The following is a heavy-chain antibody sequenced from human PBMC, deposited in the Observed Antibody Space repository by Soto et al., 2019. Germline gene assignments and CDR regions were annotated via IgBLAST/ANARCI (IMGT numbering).Heavy chain of an antibody. CDR2: ISGGGGNT. J-gene: IGHJ4*02. CDR3: AKERLGRGGDY. CDR1: GFTFSNYA. V-gene: IGHV3-23*01. Sequence: EVQLLESGGGLVQPGGSLRLSCAASGFTFSNYAMSWVRQTPGKGLEWVSTISGGGGNTYYPDSVKGRFTISRDNSKETVYLQMNSLRAEDTAIYCCAKERLGRGGDYWGQGALVIVTS. D-gene: IGHD3-16*01.